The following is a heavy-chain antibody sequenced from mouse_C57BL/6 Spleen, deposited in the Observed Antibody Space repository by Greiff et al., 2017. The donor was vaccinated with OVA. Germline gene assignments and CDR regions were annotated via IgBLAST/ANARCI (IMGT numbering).Heavy chain of an antibody. D-gene: IGHD2-5*01. V-gene: IGHV1-52*01. CDR3: AREKGYYSNYDAMDY. Sequence: VKLQQSGAELVRPGSSVKLSCKASGYTFTSYWMHWVKQRPIQGLEWIGNIDPSDSETHYNQKFKDKATLTVDKSSSTAYMQLSSLTSEDSAVYYCAREKGYYSNYDAMDYWGQGTSVTVSS. J-gene: IGHJ4*01. CDR1: GYTFTSYW. CDR2: IDPSDSET.